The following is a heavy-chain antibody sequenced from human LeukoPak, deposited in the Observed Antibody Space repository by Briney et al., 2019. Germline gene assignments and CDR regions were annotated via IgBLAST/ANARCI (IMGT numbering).Heavy chain of an antibody. CDR3: ARSIVSGMDV. V-gene: IGHV4-34*01. CDR1: GVSFSGYY. Sequence: SETLSLTCAVYGVSFSGYYWSWIRQPPGKGLEWIGEINRSGSTNYNPSLKSRVTISVDTSKNQFSLKLSSVTAADTAVYYCARSIVSGMDVWGQGTTVTVSS. CDR2: INRSGST. D-gene: IGHD2-21*01. J-gene: IGHJ6*02.